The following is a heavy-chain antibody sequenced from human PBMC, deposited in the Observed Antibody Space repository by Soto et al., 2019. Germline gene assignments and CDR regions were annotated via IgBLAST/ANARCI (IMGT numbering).Heavy chain of an antibody. J-gene: IGHJ5*02. Sequence: SETLSLTCTVSGGSISSSSYYWGWIRQPPGKGLEWIGSIYYSGSTYYNPSLKSRVTISVDTSKNQFSLKLSSVTAADTAVYYCARHSYYDSSGYLETNWFDPWGQGTLVTVSS. CDR2: IYYSGST. V-gene: IGHV4-39*01. D-gene: IGHD3-22*01. CDR1: GGSISSSSYY. CDR3: ARHSYYDSSGYLETNWFDP.